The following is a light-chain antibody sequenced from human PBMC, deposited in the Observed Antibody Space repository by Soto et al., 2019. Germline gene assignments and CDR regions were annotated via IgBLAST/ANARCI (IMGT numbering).Light chain of an antibody. V-gene: IGLV2-11*01. CDR2: DVS. CDR3: CSFAGSDTFHVV. Sequence: QSALTQPRSVSGSPGQSVTISCTGTSSDVGGYNYVSWYQQHPGKVPKLMIYDVSKRPSGVPDRFSGSKSGNTASLTISGLQAEDEADYYCCSFAGSDTFHVVFGGGTKLTVL. CDR1: SSDVGGYNY. J-gene: IGLJ2*01.